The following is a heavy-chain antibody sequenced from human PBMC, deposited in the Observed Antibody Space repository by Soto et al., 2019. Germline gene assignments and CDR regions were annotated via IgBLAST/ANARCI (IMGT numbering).Heavy chain of an antibody. CDR1: GYTFTSYA. CDR2: INAGNGNT. D-gene: IGHD6-13*01. J-gene: IGHJ5*02. V-gene: IGHV1-3*01. CDR3: AREGGIAAAGTRSTVWFDP. Sequence: QVQLVQSGAEVKKPGASVKVSCKASGYTFTSYAMHWVRQAPGQRLEWMGWINAGNGNTKYSQKFQGRVTITRDTSASTAYMELSSLRSEDTAMYYCAREGGIAAAGTRSTVWFDPWGQGTLVTVSS.